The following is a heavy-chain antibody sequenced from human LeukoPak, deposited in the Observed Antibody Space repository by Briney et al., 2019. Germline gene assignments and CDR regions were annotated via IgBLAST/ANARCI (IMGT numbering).Heavy chain of an antibody. CDR2: IDSSSSYT. V-gene: IGHV3-11*06. CDR1: GFIFSDYY. J-gene: IGHJ4*02. Sequence: GGSLRLSCAASGFIFSDYYMSWIRQAPGKGLEWVSYIDSSSSYTNYADSVKGRFSISRDNAKNSLYLQMNSLRAEDTAAYYRARGKLSSGWYDDWGQGTLVTVSS. D-gene: IGHD6-19*01. CDR3: ARGKLSSGWYDD.